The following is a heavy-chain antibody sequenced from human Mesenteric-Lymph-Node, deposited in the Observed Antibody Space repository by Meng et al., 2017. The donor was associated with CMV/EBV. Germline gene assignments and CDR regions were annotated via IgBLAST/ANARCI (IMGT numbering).Heavy chain of an antibody. CDR2: IYYSGST. V-gene: IGHV4-61*01. J-gene: IGHJ6*02. Sequence: GSLRLSCTVSAGSVSRGNYYWSWIRQPPGKGLEWIGCIYYSGSTNYSPSLKSRVTISADTSKNQFSLSLTSVTAADTAVYYCARGKQLVTYGMDVWGQGTTVTVSS. CDR1: AGSVSRGNYY. D-gene: IGHD6-6*01. CDR3: ARGKQLVTYGMDV.